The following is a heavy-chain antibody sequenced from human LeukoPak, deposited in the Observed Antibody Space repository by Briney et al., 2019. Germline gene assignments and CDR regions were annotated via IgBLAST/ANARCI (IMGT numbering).Heavy chain of an antibody. CDR2: IYYSGST. CDR3: ARLLEWLSPLDY. J-gene: IGHJ4*02. CDR1: GGSISSNSYY. D-gene: IGHD3-3*01. Sequence: PSEALSLTCTVSGGSISSNSYYWGWIRQPPEKGLEWIGSIYYSGSTYYNPSLKSRVTISVDTSKNQFSLKLSFVTAADTSVYYCARLLEWLSPLDYWGQGTLVTVSS. V-gene: IGHV4-39*01.